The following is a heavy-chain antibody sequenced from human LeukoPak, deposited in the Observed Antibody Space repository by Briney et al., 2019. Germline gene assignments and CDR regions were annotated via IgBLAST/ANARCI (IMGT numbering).Heavy chain of an antibody. J-gene: IGHJ4*02. D-gene: IGHD3-9*01. CDR1: GGSISSYY. CDR3: TRGHYDILTGYSPLGY. CDR2: IYYSGST. Sequence: SETLSLTCTVSGGSISSYYWSWIRQPPGKGLEWIGYIYYSGSTNYNPSLKSRVTISVDTSKNQFSLKLSSVTAADTAVYYCTRGHYDILTGYSPLGYWGQGTLVTVSS. V-gene: IGHV4-59*01.